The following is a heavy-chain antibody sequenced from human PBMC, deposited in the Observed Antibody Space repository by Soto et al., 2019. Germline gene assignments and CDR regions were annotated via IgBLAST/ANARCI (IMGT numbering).Heavy chain of an antibody. D-gene: IGHD6-13*01. Sequence: PGGSLRLSCAVSGVTLSTYAMSWVRQAPGKGLEWVSAISLSGTSTYYTDSVKGRFTISKDISKNTLYLQMNSLRGDDTAVYYCAKDLGSSPPGDCWGQGTLVTVSS. CDR2: ISLSGTST. CDR1: GVTLSTYA. CDR3: AKDLGSSPPGDC. V-gene: IGHV3-23*01. J-gene: IGHJ4*02.